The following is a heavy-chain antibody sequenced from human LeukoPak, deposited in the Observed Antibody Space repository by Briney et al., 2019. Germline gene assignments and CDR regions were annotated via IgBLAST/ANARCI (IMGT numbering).Heavy chain of an antibody. D-gene: IGHD2-21*02. J-gene: IGHJ3*02. CDR3: ARDFGGDYDAFDI. Sequence: GGSLRLSCVASGFTLRSYGMHWVRQAPGRGLEWVAVVWYDGGNRYYVDSVKGRFTISRDNSKNTLYLQMNSLRAEDTAVYYCARDFGGDYDAFDIWGQGAVVTVSS. CDR1: GFTLRSYG. CDR2: VWYDGGNR. V-gene: IGHV3-33*01.